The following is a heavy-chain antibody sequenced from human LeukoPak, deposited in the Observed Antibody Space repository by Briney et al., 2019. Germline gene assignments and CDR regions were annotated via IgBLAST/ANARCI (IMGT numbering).Heavy chain of an antibody. CDR2: INYSGDT. D-gene: IGHD3-10*01. Sequence: SETLSLTCTVSGSSINNYYWSWIRQPPGKGLEWIGYINYSGDTNSNPSLESRVTISVGTSRKQFSLRLNSVTAADTAVYFCARIYAGGSFFDYWGQGTLVTVSS. V-gene: IGHV4-59*08. J-gene: IGHJ4*02. CDR1: GSSINNYY. CDR3: ARIYAGGSFFDY.